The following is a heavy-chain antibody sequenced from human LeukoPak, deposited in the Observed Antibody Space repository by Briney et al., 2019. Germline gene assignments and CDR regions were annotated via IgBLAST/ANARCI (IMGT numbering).Heavy chain of an antibody. V-gene: IGHV3-21*01. CDR1: GFTFSSYS. J-gene: IGHJ4*02. Sequence: PGGSLRLSCAASGFTFSSYSMNWVRQAPGKGLEWVSSINSNSRYKYYADSVEGRFTISRDNSKNTLYLQMNSLRAEDTAVYYCASLRMATALFDYWGQGTLVTVSS. D-gene: IGHD5-24*01. CDR2: INSNSRYK. CDR3: ASLRMATALFDY.